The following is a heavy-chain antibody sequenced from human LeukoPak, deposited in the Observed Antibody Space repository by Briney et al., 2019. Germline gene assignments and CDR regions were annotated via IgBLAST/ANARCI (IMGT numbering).Heavy chain of an antibody. CDR2: IIPIFGTA. D-gene: IGHD1-26*01. Sequence: SVKVSCKASGGTFSSYAISWVRQAPGQGLEWMRGIIPIFGTANYAQQFQGRVTITADESTSTAYMELSSLRSEDTAVYYCARVSLPSEYSGSFDYWGQGTLVTVSS. J-gene: IGHJ4*02. CDR3: ARVSLPSEYSGSFDY. V-gene: IGHV1-69*01. CDR1: GGTFSSYA.